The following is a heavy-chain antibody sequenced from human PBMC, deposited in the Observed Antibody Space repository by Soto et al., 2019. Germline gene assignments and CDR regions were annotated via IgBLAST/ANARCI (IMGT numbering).Heavy chain of an antibody. D-gene: IGHD6-13*01. Sequence: QVTLKESGPVLVKPTETLTLTCTVSGFSLSNARMGVSWIRQPPGKALEWLAHIFSNDEKSDSTSLKSRLTISKDTSKSQVVLTMTNMDPVDTATYYCARMREQQLVYTYYFDYWGQGTLVTVSS. V-gene: IGHV2-26*01. CDR1: GFSLSNARMG. CDR3: ARMREQQLVYTYYFDY. J-gene: IGHJ4*02. CDR2: IFSNDEK.